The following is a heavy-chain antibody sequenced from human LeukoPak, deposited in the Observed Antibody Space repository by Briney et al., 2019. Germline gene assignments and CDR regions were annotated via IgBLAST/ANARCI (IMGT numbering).Heavy chain of an antibody. CDR3: GRHRSGSGTFFIDY. CDR1: GFTFSSYS. J-gene: IGHJ4*02. V-gene: IGHV3-7*01. CDR2: MKKDGSET. D-gene: IGHD3-10*01. Sequence: GGSLRLSCVVSGFTFSSYSMIWVRQAPGKGLQWVANMKKDGSETNYVDSVKGRFTISRDNAKNSLYLQMNSLRAEDTAVYYCGRHRSGSGTFFIDYWGQGTLVSVSS.